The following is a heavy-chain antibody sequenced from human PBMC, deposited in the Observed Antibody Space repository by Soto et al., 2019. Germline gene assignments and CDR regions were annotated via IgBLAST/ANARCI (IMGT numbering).Heavy chain of an antibody. V-gene: IGHV3-23*01. Sequence: QSGGSLRLSCAASGFTFISYAMSWGRQAPGKGLEWVSAISGSGGSTYYADSVKGRFTISRDNSKNTLYLQMNSLRAEDTAVYYCAKVAGQLTDYYYGMDVWGQGTTVTVS. CDR1: GFTFISYA. J-gene: IGHJ6*02. CDR2: ISGSGGST. CDR3: AKVAGQLTDYYYGMDV. D-gene: IGHD6-6*01.